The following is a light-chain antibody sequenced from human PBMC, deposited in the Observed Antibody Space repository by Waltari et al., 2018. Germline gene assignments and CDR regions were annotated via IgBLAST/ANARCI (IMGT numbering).Light chain of an antibody. CDR3: SSYAGSNNLGV. J-gene: IGLJ1*01. V-gene: IGLV2-8*01. CDR2: GGS. Sequence: QSALTQPPSASGSPGQSVTISCTGTSSDVGGYNYVSWYQHHPGKAPNLLFDGGSKRPSGRPDRLPGSRAGNTASLTVSGLQAEGEADYYCSSYAGSNNLGVFGTGTKVTVL. CDR1: SSDVGGYNY.